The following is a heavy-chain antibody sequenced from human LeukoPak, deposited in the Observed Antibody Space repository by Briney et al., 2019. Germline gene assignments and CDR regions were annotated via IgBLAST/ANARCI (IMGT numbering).Heavy chain of an antibody. J-gene: IGHJ4*02. V-gene: IGHV4-38-2*01. Sequence: WATLSLNCAVSGFSITGGYYWVWIRQPPGKGLEWIGSVYHNGNTFFNTSLKSRVPLSVDSSKNQFSLRLSSVTAADTARYYCARNEGIVVAGTWFDNWGQGTLVIVSS. CDR3: ARNEGIVVAGTWFDN. CDR2: VYHNGNT. CDR1: GFSITGGYY. D-gene: IGHD6-19*01.